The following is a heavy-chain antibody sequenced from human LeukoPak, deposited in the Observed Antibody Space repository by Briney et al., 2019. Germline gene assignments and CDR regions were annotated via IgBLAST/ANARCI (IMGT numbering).Heavy chain of an antibody. J-gene: IGHJ3*02. D-gene: IGHD3-10*01. CDR2: IYWNDDK. V-gene: IGHV2-5*01. CDR1: GFSLSTSGVG. Sequence: SGPTLVKPTQTLTLTCTFSGFSLSTSGVGVGWIRQTPGKALEWLALIYWNDDKRYSPSLKSRLTITKDTSKNQVVLTMTNMDPVDTATYYCAHNGGWFGELRDAFDIWGQGTMVTVSS. CDR3: AHNGGWFGELRDAFDI.